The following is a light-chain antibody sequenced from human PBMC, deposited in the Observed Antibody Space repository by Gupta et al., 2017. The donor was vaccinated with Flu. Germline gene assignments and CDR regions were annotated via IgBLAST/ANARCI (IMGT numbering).Light chain of an antibody. V-gene: IGKV1-39*01. CDR1: QSISSY. Sequence: DIQMTQSPSSLSASVGDRVTITYRASQSISSYLNWYQQKPGKAPKLLIYAASSLQSGVPSRFSGSGSGTDFTLTISSLQPEDFATYYCQQSDSTLFTFGQGTQLEIK. CDR2: AAS. CDR3: QQSDSTLFT. J-gene: IGKJ5*01.